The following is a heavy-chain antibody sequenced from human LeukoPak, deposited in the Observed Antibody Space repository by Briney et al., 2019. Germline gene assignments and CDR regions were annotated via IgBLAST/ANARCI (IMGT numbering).Heavy chain of an antibody. V-gene: IGHV4-39*01. J-gene: IGHJ1*01. CDR2: IYYSGRT. Sequence: PSETLSLTCSVSGDSVSRSDSYWDWTRQPPGKGLQWIGTIYYSGRTYYSPSLKSRVTMSVDTSNNQFPLNLRSVTAADTAVYYCARRRYYDGSGYLEWGQGTLLSVSS. CDR1: GDSVSRSDSY. CDR3: ARRRYYDGSGYLE. D-gene: IGHD3-22*01.